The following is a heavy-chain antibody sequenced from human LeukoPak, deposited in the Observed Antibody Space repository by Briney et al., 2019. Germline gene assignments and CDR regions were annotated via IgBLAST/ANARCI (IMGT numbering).Heavy chain of an antibody. D-gene: IGHD1-26*01. CDR1: GLIFSNYW. Sequence: PGGSLRLSCAASGLIFSNYWMGWVRQAPGKGLEWVASINQDASEKYYVDSVKGRFTISRDNAKNSLYLQINSLRVEDTAVYYCARASSGRYFAFIDYWGQGILDTVSS. J-gene: IGHJ4*02. V-gene: IGHV3-7*01. CDR3: ARASSGRYFAFIDY. CDR2: INQDASEK.